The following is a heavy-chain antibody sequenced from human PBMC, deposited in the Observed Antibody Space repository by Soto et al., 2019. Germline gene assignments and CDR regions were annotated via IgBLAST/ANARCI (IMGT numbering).Heavy chain of an antibody. D-gene: IGHD3-22*01. CDR3: AKGNYDSSGYYYPDFDY. V-gene: IGHV3-30*18. Sequence: QVQLVESGGGVVQPGRSLRLSCAASGFTFSSYGMHWVRQAPGKGLEWVAVISYDGSNKYYADSVKGRFTISRDNSKNTLYLQMNSLRAEDSAVYYCAKGNYDSSGYYYPDFDYWGQGTLITVSS. J-gene: IGHJ4*02. CDR2: ISYDGSNK. CDR1: GFTFSSYG.